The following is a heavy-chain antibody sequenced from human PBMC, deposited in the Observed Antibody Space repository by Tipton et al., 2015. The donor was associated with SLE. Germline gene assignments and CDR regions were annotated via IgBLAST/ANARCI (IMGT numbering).Heavy chain of an antibody. V-gene: IGHV4-34*01. CDR1: GGSLSGYY. CDR3: AIEMSAYDFWSGGDRYYYMDV. J-gene: IGHJ6*03. Sequence: LRLSCAVYGGSLSGYYWSWIRQPPGKGLEWIGEINHSGSTNYNPSHKSRVTISVDTSKNQFSLKLSSVTAADTAVYYCAIEMSAYDFWSGGDRYYYMDVWGKGTTVTVSS. CDR2: INHSGST. D-gene: IGHD3-3*01.